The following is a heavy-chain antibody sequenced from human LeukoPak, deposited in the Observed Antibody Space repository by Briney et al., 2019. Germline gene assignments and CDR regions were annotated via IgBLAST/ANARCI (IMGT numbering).Heavy chain of an antibody. CDR3: ARHQVGAIDY. V-gene: IGHV4-4*07. J-gene: IGHJ4*02. CDR2: IDTSGRT. D-gene: IGHD1-26*01. Sequence: SETLSLTCTVSGGSTSSYYWSWIRQPAGKGLEWIGRIDTSGRTNYNPSLKSRVTMSVDTSKNQLSLKLSSVTAADTAVYYCARHQVGAIDYWGQGTLVTVSS. CDR1: GGSTSSYY.